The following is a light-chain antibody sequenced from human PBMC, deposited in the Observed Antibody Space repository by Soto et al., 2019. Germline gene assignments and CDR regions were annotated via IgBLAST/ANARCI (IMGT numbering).Light chain of an antibody. CDR2: GSS. Sequence: EVVLTQSPGTLSLSPGERATLSCRASQSVSNNYVAWYQQKPGQAPTLLIFGSSDRATGIPDRFSGSGSGKDFTLTISRLEPEDFAVYYCQQYGSSPPYTFGQGTKLEIK. CDR3: QQYGSSPPYT. V-gene: IGKV3-20*01. J-gene: IGKJ2*01. CDR1: QSVSNNY.